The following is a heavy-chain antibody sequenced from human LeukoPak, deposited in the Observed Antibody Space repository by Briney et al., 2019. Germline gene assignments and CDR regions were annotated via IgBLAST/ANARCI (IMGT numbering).Heavy chain of an antibody. CDR2: ISTSSSYI. CDR1: GFTFSSYS. V-gene: IGHV3-21*01. J-gene: IGHJ4*02. Sequence: PGGSLTLSCAASGFTFSSYSMNWVRQAPGKGLEWVSSISTSSSYIYYADSVKGRFTISRDNAKNSLYLQMNSLRAEDTAVYYCARDAFRLLVRGVITEFDYWGQGTLVTVSS. D-gene: IGHD3-10*01. CDR3: ARDAFRLLVRGVITEFDY.